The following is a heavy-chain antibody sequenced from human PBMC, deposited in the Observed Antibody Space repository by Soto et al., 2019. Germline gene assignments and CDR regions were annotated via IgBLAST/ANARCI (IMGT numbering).Heavy chain of an antibody. CDR2: ISWNSGSI. V-gene: IGHV3-9*01. Sequence: GGSLRLSCAASGFTFDDYAMHWVRPAPGKGLEWVSSISWNSGSIGNADFVKGRFTISSDNAKNSLYLQMNSLRSEDTAVYYCARFPLVNSSGKGGYAFDIWGQGTMVTVSS. J-gene: IGHJ3*02. CDR1: GFTFDDYA. CDR3: ARFPLVNSSGKGGYAFDI. D-gene: IGHD6-19*01.